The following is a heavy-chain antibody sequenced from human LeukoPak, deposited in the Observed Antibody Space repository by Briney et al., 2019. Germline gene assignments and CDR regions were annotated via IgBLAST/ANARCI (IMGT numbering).Heavy chain of an antibody. V-gene: IGHV3-48*03. Sequence: GPSLRLSCAASGFTFRSYEMNWVSQAPGKGLEWDSYISSSGGTIYYADSVKGRFTISRDNAKNSLYLQMNSLRAEDTAVYYCARANWFDYWGQGSLVTVYS. CDR2: ISSSGGTI. J-gene: IGHJ5*01. CDR1: GFTFRSYE. CDR3: ARANWFDY.